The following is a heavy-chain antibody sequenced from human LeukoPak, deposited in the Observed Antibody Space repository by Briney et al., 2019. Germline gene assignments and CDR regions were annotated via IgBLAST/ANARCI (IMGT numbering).Heavy chain of an antibody. CDR3: AGAYSAYDPFDY. D-gene: IGHD5-12*01. Sequence: GGSLRLSCAASGFTFSSYGMHWVRQAPGKGLVWVSRLNADGNSITYADSVRGRFTISRDNAKNTVHLQMNSLRVEDTAIYFCAGAYSAYDPFDYWGQGILVTVSS. CDR1: GFTFSSYG. V-gene: IGHV3-74*01. J-gene: IGHJ4*02. CDR2: LNADGNSI.